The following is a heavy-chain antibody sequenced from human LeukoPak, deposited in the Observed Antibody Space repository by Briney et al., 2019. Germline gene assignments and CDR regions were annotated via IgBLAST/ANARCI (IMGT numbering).Heavy chain of an antibody. CDR1: VSTLNTYW. V-gene: IGHV3-7*05. CDR2: LKQDGSVR. J-gene: IGHJ4*02. CDR3: ARETRGLVGSY. D-gene: IGHD2-8*02. Sequence: GGSLRLSCAASVSTLNTYWMTWFRQTAGKGLEWVASLKQDGSVRYYVDSVKGRFTISRDNTENSLYLQTNSLRAEDTAVYYCARETRGLVGSYWGRGTLVTVSP.